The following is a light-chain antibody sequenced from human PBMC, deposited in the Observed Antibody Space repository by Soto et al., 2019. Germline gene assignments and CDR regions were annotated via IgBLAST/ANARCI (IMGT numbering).Light chain of an antibody. J-gene: IGLJ1*01. CDR3: GSYTSSGARV. V-gene: IGLV2-14*01. CDR1: SSNVGGYNF. Sequence: QSALTQPASVSGSPGQSITISCTGTSSNVGGYNFVSWYQQHPGKAPKLMIYDVSNRPSGVSNRFSGSKSGNTASLTISGLQAEDEADYYCGSYTSSGARVFGSGTKVTVL. CDR2: DVS.